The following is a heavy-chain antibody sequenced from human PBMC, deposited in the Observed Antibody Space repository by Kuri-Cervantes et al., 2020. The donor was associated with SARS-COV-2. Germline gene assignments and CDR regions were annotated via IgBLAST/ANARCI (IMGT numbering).Heavy chain of an antibody. V-gene: IGHV4-39*07. CDR3: ATRVDYMDV. CDR2: INHSGST. CDR1: GDSITSGSYY. J-gene: IGHJ6*03. D-gene: IGHD2-15*01. Sequence: SETLSLTCTVSGDSITSGSYYWSWIRQPPGKGLEWIGEINHSGSTNYNPSLKSRVTISVDTSKNQFSLKLSSVTAADTAVYYCATRVDYMDVWGKGTTVTVSS.